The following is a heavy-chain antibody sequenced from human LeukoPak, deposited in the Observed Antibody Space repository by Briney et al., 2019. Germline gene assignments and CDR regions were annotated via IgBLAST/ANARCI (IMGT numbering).Heavy chain of an antibody. J-gene: IGHJ5*02. D-gene: IGHD6-6*01. CDR3: GVAARPPHNWFDP. Sequence: SETLSLTCTVSGGSISSHYWSWIRQPPGKGLEWIGYIYYSGSTNYNPSLKSRVTISVDTSKNQFSLKLSSVTAADTAVYYCGVAARPPHNWFDPWGQGTLVTVSS. V-gene: IGHV4-59*11. CDR2: IYYSGST. CDR1: GGSISSHY.